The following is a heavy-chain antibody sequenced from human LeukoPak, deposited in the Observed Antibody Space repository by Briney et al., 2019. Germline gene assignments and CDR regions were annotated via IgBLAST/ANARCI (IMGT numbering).Heavy chain of an antibody. CDR3: ARERAAAGIEEYYFDY. CDR2: IYSGGST. Sequence: GGSLRLSCAASGLTVSSNYMSWDRQAPGKGLEWVSVIYSGGSTYYADSVKGRFTISRDNSKNTLYLQMNSLRAEDTAVYYCARERAAAGIEEYYFDYWGQGTLVTVSS. V-gene: IGHV3-66*01. J-gene: IGHJ4*02. CDR1: GLTVSSNY. D-gene: IGHD6-13*01.